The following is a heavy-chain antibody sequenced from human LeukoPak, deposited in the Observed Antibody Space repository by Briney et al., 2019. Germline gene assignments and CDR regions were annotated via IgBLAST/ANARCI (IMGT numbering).Heavy chain of an antibody. CDR1: GYTFTSYA. CDR3: AKTRDMVRARGSYGLYFDH. CDR2: INAGNGNT. J-gene: IGHJ4*02. Sequence: ASVKVSCKASGYTFTSYAMHWVRQAPGQRLEWMGWINAGNGNTKYSQKFQGRVTITRDTSASTAYMELSSLRSEDTAVYYCAKTRDMVRARGSYGLYFDHWGQGTLVTVSS. D-gene: IGHD3-16*02. V-gene: IGHV1-3*01.